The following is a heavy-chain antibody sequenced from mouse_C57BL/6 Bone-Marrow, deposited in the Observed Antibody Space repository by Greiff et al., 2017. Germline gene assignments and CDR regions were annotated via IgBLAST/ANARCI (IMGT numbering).Heavy chain of an antibody. CDR2: IYPGSGST. CDR1: GYTFTSYW. Sequence: QVQLQQPGAELVKPGASVKMSCKASGYTFTSYWLTWVKQRPGQGLEWIGDIYPGSGSTNYNEKFKSKATLTVDTSSSTAYMQLSSLTSEDSAVYYCARGYYGSRGAYWGQGTLVTVSA. D-gene: IGHD1-1*01. CDR3: ARGYYGSRGAY. J-gene: IGHJ3*01. V-gene: IGHV1-55*01.